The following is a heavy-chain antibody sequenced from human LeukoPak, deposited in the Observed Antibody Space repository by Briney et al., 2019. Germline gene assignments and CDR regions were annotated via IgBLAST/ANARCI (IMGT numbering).Heavy chain of an antibody. Sequence: GGSLRLSCAASGFTFNTYAMSWVRQAPGKGLEWVSAISGSGVSTYYADSVKGRFTISRDNSKNTLYLQMNSLRAEDTAVYYCADSNYYDSSGSSYDYYYYGMDVWGQGTTVTVSS. J-gene: IGHJ6*02. V-gene: IGHV3-23*01. CDR3: ADSNYYDSSGSSYDYYYYGMDV. CDR2: ISGSGVST. D-gene: IGHD3-22*01. CDR1: GFTFNTYA.